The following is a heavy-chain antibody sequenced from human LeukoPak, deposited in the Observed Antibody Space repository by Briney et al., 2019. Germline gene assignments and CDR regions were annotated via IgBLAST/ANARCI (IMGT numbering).Heavy chain of an antibody. V-gene: IGHV3-11*04. CDR2: ISSSGSTI. J-gene: IGHJ6*03. Sequence: GGSLRLSCAASGFTFSDYYMSWIRQAPGKGLEWVSYISSSGSTIYYADSVKGRFTISRDNAKNSLYLQMNSLRVDDTAVYYCARERKSNYYMDVWGKGTTVTVSS. CDR3: ARERKSNYYMDV. CDR1: GFTFSDYY.